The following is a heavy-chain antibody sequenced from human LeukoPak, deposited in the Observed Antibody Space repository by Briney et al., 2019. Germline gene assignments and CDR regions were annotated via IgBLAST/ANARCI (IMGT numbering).Heavy chain of an antibody. D-gene: IGHD2-2*01. V-gene: IGHV1-3*01. CDR1: GYNFINYA. CDR2: INAASGDT. CDR3: ARASRGKIVVPEITIGY. Sequence: ASVKVSCKASGYNFINYALHWVRLAPGQRLEWMGWINAASGDTEYSQNFQGRVTMTTDTSTSTAYMELRSLRSDDTAVYYCARASRGKIVVPEITIGYWGQGTLVTVSS. J-gene: IGHJ4*02.